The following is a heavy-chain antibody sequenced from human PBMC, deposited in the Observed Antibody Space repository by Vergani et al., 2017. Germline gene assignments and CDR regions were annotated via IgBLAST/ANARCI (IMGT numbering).Heavy chain of an antibody. V-gene: IGHV1-69*13. Sequence: QVHLVQSGAEVKKPGSSVKVSCTSSGDNFNNFPITWVRQAPGQGLEWMGRIIPVFGSADYSQKFQDRVTITADESTSTSYMQLTNLKSDDTPVYFCAKLHTHGWQFNFGVWGRGTHVTVSS. CDR3: AKLHTHGWQFNFGV. D-gene: IGHD5-24*01. CDR2: IIPVFGSA. CDR1: GDNFNNFP. J-gene: IGHJ2*01.